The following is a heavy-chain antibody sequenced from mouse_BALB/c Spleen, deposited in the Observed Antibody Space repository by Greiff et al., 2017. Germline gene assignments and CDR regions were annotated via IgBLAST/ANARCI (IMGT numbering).Heavy chain of an antibody. V-gene: IGHV7-3*02. CDR1: GFTFTDYY. J-gene: IGHJ3*01. Sequence: EVKLVESGGGLVQPGGSLRLSCATSGFTFTDYYMSWVRQPPGKALEWLGFIRNKANGYTTEYSASVKGRFTISRDNSQSILYLQMNTLRAEDSATYYCARDRYDGAYWGQGTLVTVSA. D-gene: IGHD2-14*01. CDR3: ARDRYDGAY. CDR2: IRNKANGYTT.